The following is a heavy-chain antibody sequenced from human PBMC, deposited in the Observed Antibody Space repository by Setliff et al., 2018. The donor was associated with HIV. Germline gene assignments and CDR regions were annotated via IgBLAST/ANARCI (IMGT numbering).Heavy chain of an antibody. D-gene: IGHD1-26*01. CDR1: GGSISSYY. J-gene: IGHJ4*02. CDR2: MCHGGNNN. Sequence: SETLSLTCTVSGGSISSYYWSWIRQPPGKGLEWIGNMCHGGNNNYYNPSLKSRVTISVDTSKNQFFLKVTSVTAADTAVYYCARHRDGGTYPLDYWGQGTLVTVSS. V-gene: IGHV4-59*08. CDR3: ARHRDGGTYPLDY.